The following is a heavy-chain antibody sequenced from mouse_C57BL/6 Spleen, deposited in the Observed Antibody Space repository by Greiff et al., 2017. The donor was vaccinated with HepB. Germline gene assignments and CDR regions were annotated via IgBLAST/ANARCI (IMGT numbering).Heavy chain of an antibody. J-gene: IGHJ3*01. CDR3: ARGDGPAWFAY. V-gene: IGHV1-82*01. D-gene: IGHD2-3*01. CDR1: GYAFSSSW. Sequence: VKLMESGPELVKPGASVKISCNASGYAFSSSWMNWVKQRPGKGLEWIGRIYPGDGDTNYNGKFKGKATLTADKSSSTAYMQLSSLTSEDSAVYFCARGDGPAWFAYWGQGTLVTVSA. CDR2: IYPGDGDT.